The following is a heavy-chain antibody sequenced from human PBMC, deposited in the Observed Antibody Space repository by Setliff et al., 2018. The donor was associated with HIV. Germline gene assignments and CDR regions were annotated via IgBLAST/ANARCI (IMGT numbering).Heavy chain of an antibody. CDR1: GFTFRRYW. CDR2: IKEDGSEK. V-gene: IGHV3-7*01. J-gene: IGHJ4*02. Sequence: GGSLRLSCVASGFTFRRYWMNWVRQAPGKGLEWVANIKEDGSEKYYVDSVKGRFTIARDKVKNSLYLQMNSLRVEDTALYYCARLVPFNYGGHSGYFDYWCQGTLVTVSS. D-gene: IGHD4-17*01. CDR3: ARLVPFNYGGHSGYFDY.